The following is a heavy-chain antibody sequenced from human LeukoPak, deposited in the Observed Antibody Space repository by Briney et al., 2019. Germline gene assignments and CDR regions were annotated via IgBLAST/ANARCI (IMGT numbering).Heavy chain of an antibody. CDR1: GFTFSSYS. J-gene: IGHJ4*02. V-gene: IGHV3-48*01. CDR2: ISSSSSTI. D-gene: IGHD2-2*01. Sequence: PGGSLRLSCAASGFTFSSYSMNWVRQAPGKGLEWVSYISSSSSTIYYADSVKGRFTISRDNAKNSLYLQMNSLRAEDTAVYYCARGGYCSSASCYGGFDYWGQGTLVTVSS. CDR3: ARGGYCSSASCYGGFDY.